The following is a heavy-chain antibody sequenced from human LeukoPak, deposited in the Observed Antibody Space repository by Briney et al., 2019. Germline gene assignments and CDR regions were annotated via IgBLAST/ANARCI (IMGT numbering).Heavy chain of an antibody. Sequence: SETLSLTCAVYGGSFSGYYWSWIRQPPGKGLEWIGEINHSGSTNYNPSLKSRVTISVDTSKNQFSLKLSSLTAADTAVYYCARGQRLVYYYYMDVWGKGTTVTVSS. V-gene: IGHV4-34*01. D-gene: IGHD6-19*01. CDR1: GGSFSGYY. CDR2: INHSGST. CDR3: ARGQRLVYYYYMDV. J-gene: IGHJ6*03.